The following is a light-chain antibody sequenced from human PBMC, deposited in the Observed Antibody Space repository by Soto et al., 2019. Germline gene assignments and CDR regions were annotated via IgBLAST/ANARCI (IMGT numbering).Light chain of an antibody. CDR2: SNN. Sequence: QSVLTQPPSASGTPGQRVTISCPGSSSNIGSKTVNWYQQLPGTAPKLLIYSNNQRPSGVPDRFSGSKSGTSASLAISGLQSEDEADYYCTAWADSLNGVVFGGGTKLTVL. J-gene: IGLJ2*01. CDR1: SSNIGSKT. CDR3: TAWADSLNGVV. V-gene: IGLV1-44*01.